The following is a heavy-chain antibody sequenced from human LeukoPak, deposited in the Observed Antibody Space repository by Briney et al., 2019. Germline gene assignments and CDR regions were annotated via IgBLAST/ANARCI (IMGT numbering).Heavy chain of an antibody. D-gene: IGHD3-22*01. V-gene: IGHV1-18*01. CDR2: ISAYNGNT. Sequence: ASVKVSCKASGYIFTSYGISWVRQAPGQGLEWMGWISAYNGNTNYAQKLQGRVTISRDTGASTVYMELSSLRSEDTAVYYCARDHRTESDGYYFVNELWYFDLWGRGTLVTVSS. J-gene: IGHJ2*01. CDR3: ARDHRTESDGYYFVNELWYFDL. CDR1: GYIFTSYG.